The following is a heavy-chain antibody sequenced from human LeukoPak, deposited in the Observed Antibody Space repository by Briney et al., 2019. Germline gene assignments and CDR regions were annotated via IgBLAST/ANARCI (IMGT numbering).Heavy chain of an antibody. Sequence: GGSLRLSCAASGFTVSSNYMSWVRQAPGKGLEWVSVIYSGGSTYYADSVKGRFTISRDNSKNTLYLQMNSLRAEDTAVYYCARMYYYDSSGSSYYYYYMDVWGKGTTVTISS. CDR2: IYSGGST. J-gene: IGHJ6*03. CDR1: GFTVSSNY. CDR3: ARMYYYDSSGSSYYYYYMDV. D-gene: IGHD3-22*01. V-gene: IGHV3-53*05.